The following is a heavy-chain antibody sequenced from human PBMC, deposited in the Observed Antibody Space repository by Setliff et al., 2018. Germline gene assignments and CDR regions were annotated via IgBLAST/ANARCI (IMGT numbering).Heavy chain of an antibody. V-gene: IGHV1-3*01. CDR1: GDTSTTYA. CDR3: ARGDVYSVRYYHFGY. D-gene: IGHD1-26*01. J-gene: IGHJ4*02. CDR2: INAGNGNI. Sequence: GAAVKVPCKASGDTSTTYAIHWVRQAPGQGLEWMGWINAGNGNIRHSQTFQGRVTITRDTSTSTAYRELSRLTSEDTAIDYCARGDVYSVRYYHFGYWGQGALVTVSS.